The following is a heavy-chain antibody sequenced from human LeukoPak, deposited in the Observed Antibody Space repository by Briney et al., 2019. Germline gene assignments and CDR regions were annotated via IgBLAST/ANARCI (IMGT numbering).Heavy chain of an antibody. CDR3: ARDLVGAVANTIDAY. V-gene: IGHV1-69*13. CDR1: GGTFSSYP. Sequence: GASVKVSCKTSGGTFSSYPISWVRQAPGQGLEWMGHIIPIFGTTNYAQRFQGRVTISADESTSTAYMELISLTSDDTAVYYCARDLVGAVANTIDAYWGQGTLVTVSS. CDR2: IIPIFGTT. D-gene: IGHD6-19*01. J-gene: IGHJ4*02.